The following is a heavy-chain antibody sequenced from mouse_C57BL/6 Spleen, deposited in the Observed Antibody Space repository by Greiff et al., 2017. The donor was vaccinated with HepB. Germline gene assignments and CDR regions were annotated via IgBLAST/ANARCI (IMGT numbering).Heavy chain of an antibody. CDR1: GYAFSSSW. Sequence: VQLQQPGPELVKPGASVKLSCKASGYAFSSSWMHWVKQRPGKGLEWIGHINPGDGDTNYNEKFKGKATLTADKSSSTAYMHLSSLTSEDTAVSFCASEDYNSSGGAFDYWGKGTTLTVSS. J-gene: IGHJ2*01. V-gene: IGHV1-82*01. D-gene: IGHD3-2*02. CDR2: INPGDGDT. CDR3: ASEDYNSSGGAFDY.